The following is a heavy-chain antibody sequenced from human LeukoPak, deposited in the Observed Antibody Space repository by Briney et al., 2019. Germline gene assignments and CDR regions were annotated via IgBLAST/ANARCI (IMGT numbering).Heavy chain of an antibody. CDR3: ARGVNDYGDQGWFDP. Sequence: VASVKVSCKASGGTFSSYAISWVRQAPGQGLEWMGIINPSGGSTSYAQKFQGRVTMTRDTSTSTVYMELSSLRSEDTAVYYCARGVNDYGDQGWFDPWGQGTLVTVSS. V-gene: IGHV1-46*01. D-gene: IGHD4-17*01. J-gene: IGHJ5*02. CDR1: GGTFSSYA. CDR2: INPSGGST.